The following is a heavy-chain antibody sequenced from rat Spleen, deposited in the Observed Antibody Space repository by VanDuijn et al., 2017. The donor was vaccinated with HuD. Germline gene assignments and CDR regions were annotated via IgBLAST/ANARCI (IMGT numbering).Heavy chain of an antibody. Sequence: QVQLKESGPGLVQPSQTLSLTCTVSGFSLTNFHVSWVRQPPGKGLEWMGRMRFNGDPSYSSTLESRLTISRDTSTHQVFLKMHSLQADDTGTYYCSRYNSGFDFWGQGVMVTVSS. CDR1: GFSLTNFH. CDR2: MRFNGDP. D-gene: IGHD4-3*01. V-gene: IGHV2-63*01. J-gene: IGHJ2*01. CDR3: SRYNSGFDF.